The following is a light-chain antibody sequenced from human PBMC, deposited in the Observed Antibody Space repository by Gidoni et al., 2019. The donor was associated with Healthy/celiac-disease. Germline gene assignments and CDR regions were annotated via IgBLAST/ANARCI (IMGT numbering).Light chain of an antibody. Sequence: SSELTQDPAVSVALGQTVRITCQGDSLRSYYASWYQQKPGQAPVLVIYGKNNLPSGIPDRFSGSSSGNTASLTITGAQAEDEADYYCNSRDSSGILFGGGTKLTVL. CDR1: SLRSYY. V-gene: IGLV3-19*01. J-gene: IGLJ2*01. CDR3: NSRDSSGIL. CDR2: GKN.